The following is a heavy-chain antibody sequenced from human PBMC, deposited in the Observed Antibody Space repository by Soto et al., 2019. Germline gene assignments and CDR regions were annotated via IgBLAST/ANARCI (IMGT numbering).Heavy chain of an antibody. CDR2: ISAYNGNT. V-gene: IGHV1-18*01. Sequence: ASVKVSCKASGYTFTSYGISWVQQAPGQGLEWMGWISAYNGNTNYAQKLQGRVTMTTDTSTSTAYMELRSLRSDDTAVYYCARGPPSYYDSSGYYKYFDYWGQGTLVTVSS. J-gene: IGHJ4*02. CDR3: ARGPPSYYDSSGYYKYFDY. D-gene: IGHD3-22*01. CDR1: GYTFTSYG.